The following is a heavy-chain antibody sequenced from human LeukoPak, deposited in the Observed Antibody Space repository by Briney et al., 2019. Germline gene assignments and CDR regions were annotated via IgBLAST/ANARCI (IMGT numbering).Heavy chain of an antibody. D-gene: IGHD4-17*01. CDR2: VRGGGTSE. CDR3: ARDPNGDYIGAFDM. CDR1: GFTFSAYA. J-gene: IGHJ3*02. Sequence: GGSLRLSCTASGFTFSAYAMMWVRQAPGKGPEWVSAVRGGGTSEFYADSVKGRFRISRDNSKDTLFLQMNSLRAEDTAVYYCARDPNGDYIGAFDMWGPGTMVTVSS. V-gene: IGHV3-23*01.